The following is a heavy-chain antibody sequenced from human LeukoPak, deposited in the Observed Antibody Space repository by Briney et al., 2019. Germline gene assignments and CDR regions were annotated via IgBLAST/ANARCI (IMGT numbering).Heavy chain of an antibody. CDR2: IYYSGST. Sequence: PSETLSLTCTVSGGSISSYYWSWIRQPPGKGLEWIGYIYYSGSTNYNPSLKSRVTISVDTSKNQFSLKLSSVTAADTAVYYCARDFKVDGSSGYYAFDIWGQGTMVTVSS. D-gene: IGHD3-22*01. CDR3: ARDFKVDGSSGYYAFDI. CDR1: GGSISSYY. J-gene: IGHJ3*02. V-gene: IGHV4-59*01.